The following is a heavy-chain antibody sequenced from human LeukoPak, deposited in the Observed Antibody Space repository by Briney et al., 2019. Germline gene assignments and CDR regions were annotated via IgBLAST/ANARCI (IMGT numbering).Heavy chain of an antibody. D-gene: IGHD2-2*01. Sequence: ASVKVSCKASGYTFTSYGISWVRQAPGQGLEWMGWISAYNGNTNYAQKLQGRVTMTTDTSTSTAYMELRSLRSDNTAVYYSARLSGSNFVVVPGHDYWGQGTLVTVSS. CDR1: GYTFTSYG. J-gene: IGHJ4*02. CDR2: ISAYNGNT. V-gene: IGHV1-18*04. CDR3: ARLSGSNFVVVPGHDY.